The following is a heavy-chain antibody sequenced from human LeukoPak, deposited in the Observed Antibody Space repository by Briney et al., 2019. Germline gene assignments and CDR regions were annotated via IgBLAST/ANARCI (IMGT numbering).Heavy chain of an antibody. V-gene: IGHV1-24*01. CDR3: ATMRGYSYGPIDY. CDR1: GHTLTELS. Sequence: ASVKVSCKVSGHTLTELSMHWVRQAPGKGVEWMGGFDPEDGETIYAQKFQGRVTMTEDTSTDTAYMELSSLRSEDTAVYYCATMRGYSYGPIDYWGQGTLVTVSS. D-gene: IGHD5-18*01. J-gene: IGHJ4*02. CDR2: FDPEDGET.